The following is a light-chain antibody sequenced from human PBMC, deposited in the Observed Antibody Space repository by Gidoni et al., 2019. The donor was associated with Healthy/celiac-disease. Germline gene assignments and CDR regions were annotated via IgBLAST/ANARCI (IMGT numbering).Light chain of an antibody. CDR2: DPS. Sequence: EIVLTQSPATLSLSPGERATLSCRASQCVSSHLAWYPQKPGQAPRLLIYDPSDRATGIPARFSGSGSGTDFTLTISSLEPEDFAVYYCQQRSNWPLTFGGGTKVEIK. J-gene: IGKJ4*01. CDR3: QQRSNWPLT. V-gene: IGKV3-11*01. CDR1: QCVSSH.